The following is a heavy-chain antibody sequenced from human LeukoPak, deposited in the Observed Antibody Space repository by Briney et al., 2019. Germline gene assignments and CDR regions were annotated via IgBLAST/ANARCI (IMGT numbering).Heavy chain of an antibody. CDR1: GYTFTSHG. CDR2: ISAYNGNT. V-gene: IGHV1-18*01. CDR3: ARDYHYYGSGSYLPDVMIDP. D-gene: IGHD3-10*01. Sequence: ASVKVSCKASGYTFTSHGISRVRQAPGQGLEWMGWISAYNGNTNYAQKLQGRVTMTTDTSTSTAYMELRSLRSDDTAVYYCARDYHYYGSGSYLPDVMIDPWGQGTLVTVSS. J-gene: IGHJ5*02.